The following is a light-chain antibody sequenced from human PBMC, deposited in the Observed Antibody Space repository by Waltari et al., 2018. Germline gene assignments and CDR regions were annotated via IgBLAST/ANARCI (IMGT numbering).Light chain of an antibody. V-gene: IGKV1-12*01. CDR1: QDINTW. J-gene: IGKJ3*01. CDR3: QQGYNTPFT. Sequence: DLQMTQSPTSLSLSVGDKVTITCRASQDINTWLAWYQQKPGKPPRLLIYSTSILESGVPSRFSGSGSGTDYTLTIDGLQPEDFATYFCQQGYNTPFTFGPGTTLD. CDR2: STS.